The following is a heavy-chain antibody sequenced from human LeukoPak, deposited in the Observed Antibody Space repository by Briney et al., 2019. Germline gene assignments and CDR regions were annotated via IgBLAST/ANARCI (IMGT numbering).Heavy chain of an antibody. V-gene: IGHV3-48*03. CDR3: ARDYRVNYFYC. D-gene: IGHD1-26*01. Sequence: GGSLRLSCAASGFTFSSYEMNWVRQAPGKGLEWLSYISSSGTTIYYADSVKGRFTISRDNAKNSLYLQMNSLRAEDTAVYYCARDYRVNYFYCWGQGTLVTVSS. CDR2: ISSSGTTI. J-gene: IGHJ4*02. CDR1: GFTFSSYE.